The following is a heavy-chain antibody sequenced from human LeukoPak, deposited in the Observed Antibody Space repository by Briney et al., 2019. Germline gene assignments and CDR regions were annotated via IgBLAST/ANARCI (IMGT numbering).Heavy chain of an antibody. V-gene: IGHV5-51*01. CDR3: ATGRYFDWLLFGY. CDR2: IYPGDSHT. Sequence: LEXXXIIYPGDSHTRNSPSFQGQVNITDDKSISTAYLQWSSLKASDTAMYYCATGRYFDWLLFGYWGQGTLVTVSS. J-gene: IGHJ4*02. D-gene: IGHD3-9*01.